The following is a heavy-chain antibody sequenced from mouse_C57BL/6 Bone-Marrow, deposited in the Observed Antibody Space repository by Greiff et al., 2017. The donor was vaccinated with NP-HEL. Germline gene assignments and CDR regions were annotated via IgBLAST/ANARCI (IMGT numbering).Heavy chain of an antibody. CDR2: ISDGGSYT. CDR3: AREDDYGYFDV. D-gene: IGHD2-3*01. J-gene: IGHJ1*03. CDR1: GFTFSSYA. V-gene: IGHV5-4*01. Sequence: DVQLVESGGGLVKPGGSLKLSCAASGFTFSSYAMSWVRQTPEKRLEWVATISDGGSYTYYPDNVKGRFTISRDNAKNNLYLQMSHLKSEDTAMYYCAREDDYGYFDVWGTGTTVTVSS.